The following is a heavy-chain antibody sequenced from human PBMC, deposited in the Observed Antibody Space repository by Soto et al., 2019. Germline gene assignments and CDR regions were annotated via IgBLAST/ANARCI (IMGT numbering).Heavy chain of an antibody. CDR1: GYTFTSYG. J-gene: IGHJ5*02. D-gene: IGHD2-2*01. V-gene: IGHV1-18*04. CDR2: ISAYNGNT. CDR3: AREVCSSTSCYPTDP. Sequence: AASVKVSCKASGYTFTSYGISWVRQAPGQGLEWMGWISAYNGNTNYAQKLQGRVTMTTDTSTSTAYMELRSLRSDDTAVYYCAREVCSSTSCYPTDPWGQGTLVTVSS.